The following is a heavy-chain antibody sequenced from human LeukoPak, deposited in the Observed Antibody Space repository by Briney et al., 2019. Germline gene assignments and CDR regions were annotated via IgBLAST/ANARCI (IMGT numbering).Heavy chain of an antibody. CDR2: ISPSGYTI. Sequence: GGSLRLSCAASGFTFRSYEMNWVRQAPGKGLEWLSYISPSGYTIYYADSVKGRFTISRDNAKNSLYLQMNSLRAEDTAVYYCARDSRGAYDSSGYYYPAFDYWGQGTLVTVSS. J-gene: IGHJ4*02. V-gene: IGHV3-48*03. D-gene: IGHD3-22*01. CDR3: ARDSRGAYDSSGYYYPAFDY. CDR1: GFTFRSYE.